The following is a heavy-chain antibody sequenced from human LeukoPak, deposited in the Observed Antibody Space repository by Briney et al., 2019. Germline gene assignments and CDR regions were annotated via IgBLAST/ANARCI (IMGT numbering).Heavy chain of an antibody. V-gene: IGHV3-23*01. CDR1: GFTFSNYA. J-gene: IGHJ4*02. CDR2: ISGSGGST. Sequence: GGSLRLSCAASGFTFSNYAMSWVRQAPGKGLEWVSSISGSGGSTFCADSVKGRFTISRDNAKNSLYLQMNSLRAEDTAVYYCARIRPHFGVVIINANDYWGQGTLVTVSS. D-gene: IGHD3-3*01. CDR3: ARIRPHFGVVIINANDY.